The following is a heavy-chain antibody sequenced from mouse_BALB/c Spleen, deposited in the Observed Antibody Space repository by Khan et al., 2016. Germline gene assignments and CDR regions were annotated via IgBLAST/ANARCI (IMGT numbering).Heavy chain of an antibody. V-gene: IGHV1S137*01. J-gene: IGHJ4*01. CDR2: ISTYYGAT. CDR1: GYTFPDDA. D-gene: IGHD2-1*01. Sequence: QVQLTASGAELVRPGVSVKISCKGSGYTFPDDAMHWVQQSHAKSLEWIGVISTYYGATAYNQTFKDKATMTVDKSSSTAYMELARLTSEDAAIYYCARDGRNYNYAMDDWGQGASVTVSS. CDR3: ARDGRNYNYAMDD.